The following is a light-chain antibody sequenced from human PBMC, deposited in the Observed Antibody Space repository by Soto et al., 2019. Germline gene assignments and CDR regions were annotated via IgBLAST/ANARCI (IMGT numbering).Light chain of an antibody. V-gene: IGLV2-8*01. CDR2: EVS. Sequence: QSALTQPPSASGSTGQSVTISCTGTSSDVGGFNYVSWYQQHPGKAPKLMIYEVSKQPSGVPDRFSGSKSGNTASLTVSGLQAEYEADYYCSSYAGSNNWNFGTGTKLTVL. CDR3: SSYAGSNNWN. J-gene: IGLJ1*01. CDR1: SSDVGGFNY.